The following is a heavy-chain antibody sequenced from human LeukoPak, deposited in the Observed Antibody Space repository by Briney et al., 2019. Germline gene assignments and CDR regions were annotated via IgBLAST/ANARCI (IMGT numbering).Heavy chain of an antibody. Sequence: GSSVKVSCKASGGTFSSYAISWVRQAPGQGLEWMGRIIPILGIASYAQKFQGRVTITADKSTSTAYMELSSLRSEDTAVYYCARNLNSSSWPFRWGQGTMVTVSS. CDR3: ARNLNSSSWPFR. J-gene: IGHJ3*01. V-gene: IGHV1-69*04. CDR1: GGTFSSYA. D-gene: IGHD6-13*01. CDR2: IIPILGIA.